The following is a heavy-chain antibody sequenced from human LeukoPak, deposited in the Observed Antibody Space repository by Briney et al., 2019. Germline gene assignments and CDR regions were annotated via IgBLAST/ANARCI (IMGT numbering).Heavy chain of an antibody. D-gene: IGHD1-26*01. CDR2: INPNSDGT. CDR1: GYTFTGYY. V-gene: IGHV1-2*02. CDR3: ARGAFVSYFPFDY. J-gene: IGHJ4*02. Sequence: ASLKDSCKASGYTFTGYYMHWVRQTPEQGLEWMGWINPNSDGTNYAQKFQGSVTMTTDTSISTAYMELSRLRADDTAVYFCARGAFVSYFPFDYWGQGTLVTVS.